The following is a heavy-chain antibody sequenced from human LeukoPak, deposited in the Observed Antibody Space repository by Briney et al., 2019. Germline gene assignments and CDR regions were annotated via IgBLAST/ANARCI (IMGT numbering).Heavy chain of an antibody. CDR2: IIPIFGTA. J-gene: IGHJ4*02. CDR3: AREAFLRELVPAAIFDY. V-gene: IGHV1-69*01. D-gene: IGHD2-2*02. Sequence: GSSVKVSCKASGGTFSSYAISWVRQAPGQGLEWMGGIIPIFGTANYAQKFQGRVTITADESTSTAYMELSSLRSEDTAVYYCAREAFLRELVPAAIFDYWGQGTLVTVSS. CDR1: GGTFSSYA.